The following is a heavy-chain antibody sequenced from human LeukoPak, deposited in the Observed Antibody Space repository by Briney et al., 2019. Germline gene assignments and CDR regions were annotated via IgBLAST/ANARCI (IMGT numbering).Heavy chain of an antibody. J-gene: IGHJ3*02. CDR3: ARHETIAHVFDI. CDR2: ISGTYGTT. Sequence: GGSLRLSSAASGFTSSSYALSWVRQAPGKGLEWVSDISGTYGTTYYADSVKGRFTISRDNSKNTLYLQMNSLRAEDTAVYYCARHETIAHVFDIWGQGTMVTVSS. CDR1: GFTSSSYA. V-gene: IGHV3-23*01. D-gene: IGHD2-21*01.